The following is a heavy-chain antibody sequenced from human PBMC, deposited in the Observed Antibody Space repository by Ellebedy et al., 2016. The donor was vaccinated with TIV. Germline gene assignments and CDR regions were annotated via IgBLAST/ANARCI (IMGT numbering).Heavy chain of an antibody. CDR3: TRDFSSEAANWFNP. CDR2: INPESGTT. Sequence: ASVKVSCXASGYTFTDSHVHWVRQAPGQGLEWMGWINPESGTTRYAQKFQGRVTLTRDTSITTAYMDLSRLRSDDTAVYYCTRDFSSEAANWFNPWGQGTLVTVSS. CDR1: GYTFTDSH. V-gene: IGHV1-2*02. J-gene: IGHJ5*02. D-gene: IGHD6-19*01.